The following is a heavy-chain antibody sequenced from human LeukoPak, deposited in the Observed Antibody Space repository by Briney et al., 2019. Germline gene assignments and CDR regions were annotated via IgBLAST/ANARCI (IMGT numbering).Heavy chain of an antibody. CDR2: ISWDGGST. Sequence: GGSLRLSCAASGFTFDDYAMHWVRQAPGKGLEWVSLISWDGGSTYYADSVKGRFTISRDNSKNSLYLQMNSLRAEDTALYYCAKGATVSPYYYMDVWGKGTTVTVSS. D-gene: IGHD4-17*01. V-gene: IGHV3-43D*03. CDR3: AKGATVSPYYYMDV. J-gene: IGHJ6*03. CDR1: GFTFDDYA.